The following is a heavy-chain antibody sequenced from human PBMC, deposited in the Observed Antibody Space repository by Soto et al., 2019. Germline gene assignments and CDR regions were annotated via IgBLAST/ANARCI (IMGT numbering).Heavy chain of an antibody. D-gene: IGHD2-2*01. Sequence: ASVKVSCKASGYTFTGNSMHWVRQAPGQGLEWMALINPTTGGTNYAQKFQGRVTMTWDTSISTADMQRSRLRSDDTAIYYCARGYCSSIGCSHYFDYWGQGTLVTVSS. CDR1: GYTFTGNS. CDR3: ARGYCSSIGCSHYFDY. CDR2: INPTTGGT. V-gene: IGHV1-2*02. J-gene: IGHJ4*02.